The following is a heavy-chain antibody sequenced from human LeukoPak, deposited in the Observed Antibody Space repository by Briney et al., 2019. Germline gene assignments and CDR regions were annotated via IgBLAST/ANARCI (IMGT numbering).Heavy chain of an antibody. Sequence: SGTLSLTCAVSGGSISSGNWWSWVRQPPGKGLEWSGEIYHSGSTNYNPSLKSRVTISVDKSKNQFSLKLSSVTAADTAVYYCARDLHYGSGSYSFDYWGQGTLVTVSS. CDR1: GGSISSGNW. J-gene: IGHJ4*02. V-gene: IGHV4-4*02. CDR3: ARDLHYGSGSYSFDY. D-gene: IGHD3-10*01. CDR2: IYHSGST.